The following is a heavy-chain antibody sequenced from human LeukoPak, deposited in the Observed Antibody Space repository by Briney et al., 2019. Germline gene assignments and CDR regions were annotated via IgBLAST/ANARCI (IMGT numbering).Heavy chain of an antibody. J-gene: IGHJ4*02. D-gene: IGHD5-12*01. CDR1: EFSVGSNY. V-gene: IGHV3-66*01. Sequence: GGSLRLSYAASEFSVGSNYMTWVRQAPGKGLEWVSVIYSGGSTYYADSVKGRFTISRDNSKNTLYLQMNSLRAEDTAVYYCARDRYRGIVATIPLVPFDYWGQGTLVTVSS. CDR2: IYSGGST. CDR3: ARDRYRGIVATIPLVPFDY.